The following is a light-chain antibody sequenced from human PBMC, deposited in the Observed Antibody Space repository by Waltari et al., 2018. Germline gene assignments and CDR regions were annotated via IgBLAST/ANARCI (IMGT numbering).Light chain of an antibody. V-gene: IGKV3-20*01. Sequence: IVLTQSPGTLSLSPGERATLSCRASQSIGKDLVWYQQKPGQAPRLLIYAPSSRATGVPDRFSGSGSGTDFSLTISRLEPEDFAVYYCQNHERLPATFGQGTKVEIK. CDR2: APS. CDR3: QNHERLPAT. CDR1: QSIGKD. J-gene: IGKJ1*01.